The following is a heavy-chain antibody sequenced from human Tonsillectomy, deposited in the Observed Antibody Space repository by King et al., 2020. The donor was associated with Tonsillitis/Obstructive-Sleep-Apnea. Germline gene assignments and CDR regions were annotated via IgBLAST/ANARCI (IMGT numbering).Heavy chain of an antibody. V-gene: IGHV4-34*01. J-gene: IGHJ6*03. D-gene: IGHD1-26*01. Sequence: VQLQQWGAGLLKPSETLSLTCAVYGGSFSGYYWSWIRQPPGKGLEWIGEINHSGSTNYNPSLKSRVTISVDTSKNQFSLKLCSVTAADTAVYYCARGRIVGPYRIYYYYYYMDVWGKGTTVTVSS. CDR1: GGSFSGYY. CDR2: INHSGST. CDR3: ARGRIVGPYRIYYYYYYMDV.